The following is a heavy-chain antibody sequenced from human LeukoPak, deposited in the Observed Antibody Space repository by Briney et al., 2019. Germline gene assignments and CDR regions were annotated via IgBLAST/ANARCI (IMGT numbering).Heavy chain of an antibody. CDR2: ISSSGRTI. D-gene: IGHD3-9*01. Sequence: GGSLRLSCAASGFTFSDYYMSWIRQAPGKGLEWVSYISSSGRTIYYADSVKGRFTISRDNAKNSLYLQMNSLRAEDTAVYYCASGRVLRYFDWLLRKFDYWGQGTLVTVSS. J-gene: IGHJ4*02. V-gene: IGHV3-11*01. CDR3: ASGRVLRYFDWLLRKFDY. CDR1: GFTFSDYY.